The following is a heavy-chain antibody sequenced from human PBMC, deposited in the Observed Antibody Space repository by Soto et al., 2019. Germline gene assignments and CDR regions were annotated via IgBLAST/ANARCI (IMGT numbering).Heavy chain of an antibody. J-gene: IGHJ4*02. CDR1: DDSINSDEYY. D-gene: IGHD1-1*01. CDR2: IYYHGND. CDR3: TSLERRAPISYYFDS. V-gene: IGHV4-39*01. Sequence: QLQLQESGPGLVKPSETLSLTCSVSDDSINSDEYYWGWLRQPPGKGLEWIGSIYYHGNDYYNPSDQPRVTTPPDTSKSQSSRKLNSVTAADSAVYFSTSLERRAPISYYFDSWGKGALVPVS.